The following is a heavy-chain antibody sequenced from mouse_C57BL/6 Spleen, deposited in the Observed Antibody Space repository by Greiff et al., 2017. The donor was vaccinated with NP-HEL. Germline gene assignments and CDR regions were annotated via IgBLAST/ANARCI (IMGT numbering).Heavy chain of an antibody. D-gene: IGHD2-3*01. Sequence: QVQLQQPGAELVMPGASVKLSCKASGYTFTSYWMHWVKQRPGQGLEWIGEIDPSDSYTNYNQKFKGKSTLTVDKSSSTAYMQLSSLTSEDSAVYDGARRGGYYYFDYWGQGTTLTVSS. CDR2: IDPSDSYT. CDR1: GYTFTSYW. V-gene: IGHV1-69*01. J-gene: IGHJ2*01. CDR3: ARRGGYYYFDY.